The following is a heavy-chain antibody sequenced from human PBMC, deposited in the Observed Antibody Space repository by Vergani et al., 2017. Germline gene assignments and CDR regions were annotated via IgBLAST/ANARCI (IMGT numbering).Heavy chain of an antibody. D-gene: IGHD3-10*01. Sequence: QVQLVQSGAEVKKPGTSVKVSCKASGYTFTNYDINWVRQATGQGLEWMGWMNPNSGNTGHAQKFQGRVTMTRNTSISTAYMELSSLRSEDTAVYYCARGITMVRGASGYWGQGTLVTVSP. CDR2: MNPNSGNT. CDR3: ARGITMVRGASGY. CDR1: GYTFTNYD. J-gene: IGHJ4*02. V-gene: IGHV1-8*01.